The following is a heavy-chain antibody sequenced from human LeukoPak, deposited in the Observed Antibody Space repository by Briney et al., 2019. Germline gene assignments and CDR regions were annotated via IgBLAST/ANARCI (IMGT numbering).Heavy chain of an antibody. Sequence: PGGSLRLFCAASGFTFSSYGMHWVRQAPGKGLEWVAFIRYDGSNKYYADSVKGRFTISRDNSKNTLYLQMNSLRAEDTAVYYCAKDYYGSGSYYYLAYNWFDPWGQGTLVTVSS. V-gene: IGHV3-30*02. J-gene: IGHJ5*02. D-gene: IGHD3-10*01. CDR1: GFTFSSYG. CDR3: AKDYYGSGSYYYLAYNWFDP. CDR2: IRYDGSNK.